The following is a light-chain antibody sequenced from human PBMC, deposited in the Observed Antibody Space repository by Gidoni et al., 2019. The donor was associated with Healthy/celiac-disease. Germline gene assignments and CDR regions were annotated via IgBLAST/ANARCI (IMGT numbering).Light chain of an antibody. CDR2: DVS. CDR3: SSYTSSSIL. CDR1: SSDVGGYNY. Sequence: QSALTQPASVSGSPGQSITISCTGTSSDVGGYNYVSCYQQHPGKAPNFMIYDVSNRPSGVSNRFSGSKSGNTASLTISGLQAEDEADYYCSSYTSSSILFGGGTKLTVL. V-gene: IGLV2-14*03. J-gene: IGLJ2*01.